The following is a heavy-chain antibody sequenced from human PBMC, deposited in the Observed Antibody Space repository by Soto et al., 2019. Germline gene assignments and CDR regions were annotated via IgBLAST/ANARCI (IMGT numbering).Heavy chain of an antibody. D-gene: IGHD2-15*01. CDR2: MNPSSGET. Sequence: ASVKVSCKTSGYNFTNFDINWVRQAPGRGLVWMGWMNPSSGETGSAQNFQARVNMTRDISTRTFFMQLTSLRSEDTAIYYCERLAEYCNGIKCYSNFDLWGRGTQVTVSS. J-gene: IGHJ4*01. CDR1: GYNFTNFD. V-gene: IGHV1-8*01. CDR3: ERLAEYCNGIKCYSNFDL.